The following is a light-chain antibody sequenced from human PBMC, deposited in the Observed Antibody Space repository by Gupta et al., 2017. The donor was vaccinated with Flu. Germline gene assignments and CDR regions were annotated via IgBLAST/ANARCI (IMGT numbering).Light chain of an antibody. J-gene: IGLJ1*01. CDR2: DVS. CDR3: CSYAGSYTFEV. Sequence: QSALTQPRSVSGSPGQSVTISCTETSSDVGGYNYVSWYQQHPGKAPKLMIYDVSKRPSGVPDRFSGSKSGNTASLTISGLQAEDEADYYCCSYAGSYTFEVFGTGTKVTVL. CDR1: SSDVGGYNY. V-gene: IGLV2-11*01.